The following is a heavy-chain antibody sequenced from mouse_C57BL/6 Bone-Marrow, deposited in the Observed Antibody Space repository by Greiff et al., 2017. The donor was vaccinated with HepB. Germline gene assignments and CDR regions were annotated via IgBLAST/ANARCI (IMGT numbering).Heavy chain of an antibody. D-gene: IGHD1-1*01. J-gene: IGHJ2*01. V-gene: IGHV1-62-3*01. CDR3: ARLFITTVVADFDY. CDR2: IDPNSGGT. CDR1: GYTFTSYW. Sequence: QVQLQQPGAELVKPGASVKLSCKASGYTFTSYWMHWVKQRPGRGLEWIGRIDPNSGGTKYNEKFKSKATLTVDKPSSTAYMQLSSLTSEDSAIYYCARLFITTVVADFDYWGQGTTLTVSS.